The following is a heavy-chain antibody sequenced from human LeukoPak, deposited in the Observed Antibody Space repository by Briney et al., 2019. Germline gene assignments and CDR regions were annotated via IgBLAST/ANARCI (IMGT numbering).Heavy chain of an antibody. CDR1: GGSFSGYY. CDR3: ARGTPAWGYYDSSGYHDY. CDR2: INHSGST. Sequence: SETLSLTCAVYGGSFSGYYWSWIRQPPGKGLEWIGEINHSGSTNYNPSLESRVTISVDTSKNQFSLKLSSVTAADTAVYYCARGTPAWGYYDSSGYHDYWGQGTLVTVSS. V-gene: IGHV4-34*01. J-gene: IGHJ4*02. D-gene: IGHD3-22*01.